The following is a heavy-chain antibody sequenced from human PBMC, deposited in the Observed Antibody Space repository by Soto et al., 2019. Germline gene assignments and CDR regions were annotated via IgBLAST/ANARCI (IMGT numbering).Heavy chain of an antibody. J-gene: IGHJ5*02. CDR2: IYDICIT. CDR1: GVSVSSGSYY. Sequence: SDTLSLTCPFSGVSVSSGSYYWRWIRQPPGKGLEWIWYIYDICITNCNPCLKRRVTISVDTSKNHCSLKLSSVTAADSAVYYCARGGAIRLRVWCDPWGQGTLVTVSS. CDR3: ARGGAIRLRVWCDP. V-gene: IGHV4-61*01. D-gene: IGHD2-21*01.